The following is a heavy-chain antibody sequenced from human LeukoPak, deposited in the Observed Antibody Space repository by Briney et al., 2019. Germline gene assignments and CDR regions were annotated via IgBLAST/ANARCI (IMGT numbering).Heavy chain of an antibody. V-gene: IGHV1-46*01. CDR1: GYTFTSYY. J-gene: IGHJ5*02. D-gene: IGHD6-19*01. CDR3: ARESSSGPNWFDP. Sequence: GASVKVSCKASGYTFTSYYMHWVRQAPGQGLEWMGIINPSSGSTSYAQKFQGRVTMTTDMPTSTVYMELSSLRSEDTAVYYCARESSSGPNWFDPWGQGTLVTVSS. CDR2: INPSSGST.